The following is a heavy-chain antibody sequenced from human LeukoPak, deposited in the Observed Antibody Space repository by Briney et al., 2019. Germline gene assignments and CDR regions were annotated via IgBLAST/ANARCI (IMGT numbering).Heavy chain of an antibody. D-gene: IGHD2-8*02. Sequence: PSETLSLTCAVSGDSISSNIWWNWVRQPPGKGLEWIGEIFHSGSVNYNPSLKSRVTISVDKSNNQFSLNLISVTAADTAVYYCARDTKTGGAWSFDSWGQGMLVTVSS. V-gene: IGHV4-4*02. CDR1: GDSISSNIW. CDR3: ARDTKTGGAWSFDS. J-gene: IGHJ4*02. CDR2: IFHSGSV.